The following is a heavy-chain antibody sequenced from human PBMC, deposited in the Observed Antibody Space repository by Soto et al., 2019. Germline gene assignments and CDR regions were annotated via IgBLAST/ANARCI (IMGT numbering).Heavy chain of an antibody. CDR3: SRDGDYYGLDV. CDR2: IAGKTYGGTT. Sequence: PGGSRRLSCSFSGFTSDDYDYGVTWVRQAPGKGLEWLGLIAGKTYGGTTQYAASVKGRFTMSRDDSKDVAYLQMRDLGIDDTAIYFCSRDGDYYGLDVWGQGTTVTVSS. D-gene: IGHD3-3*01. CDR1: GFTSDDYDYG. J-gene: IGHJ6*02. V-gene: IGHV3-49*04.